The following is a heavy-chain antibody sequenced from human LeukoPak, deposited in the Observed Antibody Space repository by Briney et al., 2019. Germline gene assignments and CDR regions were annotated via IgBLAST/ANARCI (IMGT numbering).Heavy chain of an antibody. J-gene: IGHJ5*02. V-gene: IGHV4-59*08. D-gene: IGHD6-13*01. CDR1: GGSMSAYY. CDR2: IYSSGVT. Sequence: SETLSLTCTVSGGSMSAYYWSWIRQPPGKGLEWIGYIYSSGVTNYNPALKSRVTISVDTSKNQFSLKLSSVTAADTAVYFCARAYRSSWYANWFDPWGQGTLVTVSS. CDR3: ARAYRSSWYANWFDP.